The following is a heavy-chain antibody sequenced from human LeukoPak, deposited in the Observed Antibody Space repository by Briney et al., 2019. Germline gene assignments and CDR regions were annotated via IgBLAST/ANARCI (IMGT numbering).Heavy chain of an antibody. Sequence: PGGSLRLSCAASGFTFSSYAMSWVRQAPGKGLEWVSAISGSGGSTYYADSVKGRFTISRDNSKNTLNLQMNSLRAEDTAVYYCAKEMGYCSSTSCYTLDYWGQGTLVTVSS. J-gene: IGHJ4*02. D-gene: IGHD2-2*02. V-gene: IGHV3-23*01. CDR1: GFTFSSYA. CDR3: AKEMGYCSSTSCYTLDY. CDR2: ISGSGGST.